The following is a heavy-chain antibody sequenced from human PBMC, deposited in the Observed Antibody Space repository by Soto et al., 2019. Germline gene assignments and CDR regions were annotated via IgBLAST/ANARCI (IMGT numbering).Heavy chain of an antibody. CDR1: GGSISSYY. J-gene: IGHJ4*02. CDR3: ARSDSSGYYGPFGY. D-gene: IGHD3-22*01. CDR2: IYYSGST. Sequence: PSETLSLTCTVSGGSISSYYWSWIRQPPGKGLEWIGYIYYSGSTNYNPSLKSRVTISVDTSKNQFSLKLSSVTAADTAVYYCARSDSSGYYGPFGYWGQGTLVTVPS. V-gene: IGHV4-59*01.